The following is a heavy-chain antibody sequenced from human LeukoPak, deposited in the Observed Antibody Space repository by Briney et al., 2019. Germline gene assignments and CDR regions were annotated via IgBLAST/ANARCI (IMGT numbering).Heavy chain of an antibody. D-gene: IGHD4-23*01. V-gene: IGHV3-23*01. CDR1: GFTFSNYA. CDR3: AKDPMTTVVTGDAFDI. Sequence: GGSLRLSCAASGFTFSNYAMSWVRQAPGKGLEWVSAISGSGGSTYYADSVKGRFTISRDNSKNTLYLQMNSLRAEDTAVYYCAKDPMTTVVTGDAFDIWGQGTMVTVSS. CDR2: ISGSGGST. J-gene: IGHJ3*02.